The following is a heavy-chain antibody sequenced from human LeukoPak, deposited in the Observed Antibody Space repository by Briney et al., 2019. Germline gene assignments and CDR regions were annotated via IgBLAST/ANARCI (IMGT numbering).Heavy chain of an antibody. Sequence: ASVKVSCKASGYTFTDYNIHWVRQAPGQGLEWMGWISPNTGGTKYAQEFQGRVTVTRETSISTAYMELSRLRSDDTAMYYCARPVLRLSGAFEFWGQGTPVIVSS. CDR2: ISPNTGGT. J-gene: IGHJ4*02. V-gene: IGHV1-2*02. D-gene: IGHD3-16*01. CDR3: ARPVLRLSGAFEF. CDR1: GYTFTDYN.